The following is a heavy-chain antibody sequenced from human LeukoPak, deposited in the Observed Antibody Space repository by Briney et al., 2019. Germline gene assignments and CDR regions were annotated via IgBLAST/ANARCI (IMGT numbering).Heavy chain of an antibody. CDR3: AKEFSGFYYDSSGYTDLCY. D-gene: IGHD3-22*01. J-gene: IGHJ4*02. CDR2: ISGSGGST. V-gene: IGHV3-23*01. CDR1: GNYW. Sequence: GGSLRLSCAASGNYWMRWVRQAPGKGLEWVSAISGSGGSTYYADSVKGRFTISRDNSKNTLYLQMNSLRAEDTAVYYCAKEFSGFYYDSSGYTDLCYWGQGTLVTVSS.